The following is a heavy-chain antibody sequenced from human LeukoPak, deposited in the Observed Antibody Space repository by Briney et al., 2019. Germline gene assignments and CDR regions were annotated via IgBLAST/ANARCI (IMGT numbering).Heavy chain of an antibody. D-gene: IGHD5-12*01. CDR2: IKQDESEK. V-gene: IGHV3-7*01. CDR3: ASSTGIAARRRDIVATD. Sequence: GGSLRLSCVASGFSFSSYWMNWVRQAPGKGLEWVANIKQDESEKYYVDSVKGRFTISRDNAKNSLYLQMNSLKVEDTAVYYCASSTGIAARRRDIVATDWGQGTLVTVSS. J-gene: IGHJ4*02. CDR1: GFSFSSYW.